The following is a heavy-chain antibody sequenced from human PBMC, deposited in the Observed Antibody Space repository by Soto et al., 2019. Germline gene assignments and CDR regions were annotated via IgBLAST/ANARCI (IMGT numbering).Heavy chain of an antibody. J-gene: IGHJ5*02. D-gene: IGHD3-10*01. CDR2: ISAYNGNT. Sequence: ASVKVSCKASGYTFTSYGISWVRQAPGQGLEWVGWISAYNGNTNYAQKLQGRVTMTTDTSTSTAYMELRSLRSDDTAVYYCARDPRGGLWFGELSPGPNWFDPWGQGTLVTVSS. CDR1: GYTFTSYG. CDR3: ARDPRGGLWFGELSPGPNWFDP. V-gene: IGHV1-18*04.